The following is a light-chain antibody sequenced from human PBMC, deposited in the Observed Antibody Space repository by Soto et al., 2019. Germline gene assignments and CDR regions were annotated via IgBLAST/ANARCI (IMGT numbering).Light chain of an antibody. CDR1: RSISSW. CDR3: QQYNTLIT. Sequence: DIQMTQSPSTLSASVGDRVTITCRASRSISSWLAWYQQKQGKPPKLLIYKASSLESGEPSRFSRSGSGTEFTLSISSLQPDDFATYYCQQYNTLITFGQGTRLEI. J-gene: IGKJ5*01. V-gene: IGKV1-5*03. CDR2: KAS.